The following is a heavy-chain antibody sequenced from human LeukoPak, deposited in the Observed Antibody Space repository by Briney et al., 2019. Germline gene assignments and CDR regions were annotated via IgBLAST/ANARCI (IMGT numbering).Heavy chain of an antibody. CDR2: SSSGGTI. D-gene: IGHD1-14*01. V-gene: IGHV3-11*04. J-gene: IGHJ4*02. Sequence: SSSGGTIYYADSVKGRFTISRDNAKKSLYLQMDSLRAEDTAVYYCARGAWSENPFDYWGQGTLVTVSS. CDR3: ARGAWSENPFDY.